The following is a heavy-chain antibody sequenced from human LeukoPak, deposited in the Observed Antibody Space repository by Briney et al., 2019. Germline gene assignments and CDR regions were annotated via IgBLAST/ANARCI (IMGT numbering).Heavy chain of an antibody. J-gene: IGHJ4*02. CDR2: ISGSGGST. CDR1: GFTFSSYA. Sequence: GGSLRLSCAASGFTFSSYAMSWVRQAPGKGLEWVSAISGSGGSTYYADSVKGRFTISRDNSKNTLYLQMNSLRAEDTAVYYCAKDLQGALRYYDSSGYYSSAFDYWGQGTLVTVSS. V-gene: IGHV3-23*01. D-gene: IGHD3-22*01. CDR3: AKDLQGALRYYDSSGYYSSAFDY.